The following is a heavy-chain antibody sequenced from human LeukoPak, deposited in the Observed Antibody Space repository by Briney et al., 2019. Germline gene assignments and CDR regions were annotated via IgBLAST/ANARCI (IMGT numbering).Heavy chain of an antibody. J-gene: IGHJ4*02. CDR2: ISWNSGSI. CDR3: AKDMGYSSSWHVDY. CDR1: GFTFDGYA. Sequence: GGSLRLSCAASGFTFDGYAMDWVRQAPGKGLEWVSGISWNSGSIGYADSVKGRFTISRDNAKNSLYLQMNSLRAEDTALYYCAKDMGYSSSWHVDYWGQGTLVTVSS. D-gene: IGHD6-13*01. V-gene: IGHV3-9*01.